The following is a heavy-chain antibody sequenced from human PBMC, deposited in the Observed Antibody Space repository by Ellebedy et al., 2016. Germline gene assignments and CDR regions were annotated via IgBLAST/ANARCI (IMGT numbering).Heavy chain of an antibody. Sequence: SETLSLTCTVSGASISSYYWSWIRQPPGKGLEWVGHIYHGGTTRYNPSLKSRVTISVDTSKNQFSLKLNSVTAADTAMYYCARDSQSYYGSGSFDPWGQGTVVTVSS. CDR1: GASISSYY. D-gene: IGHD3-10*01. CDR3: ARDSQSYYGSGSFDP. CDR2: IYHGGTT. V-gene: IGHV4-59*01. J-gene: IGHJ3*01.